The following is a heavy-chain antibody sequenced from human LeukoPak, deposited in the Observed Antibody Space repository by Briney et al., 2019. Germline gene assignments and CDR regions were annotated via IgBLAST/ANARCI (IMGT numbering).Heavy chain of an antibody. Sequence: SETLSLTCAVYGGSFSGYYWSWIRQPPGKGLEWIVEINHSGSTNYNPSLKSRVTISVDTSKNQFSLKLSSVTAADTAVYYCAREGELELGGFDPWGQGTLVTVSS. CDR1: GGSFSGYY. J-gene: IGHJ5*02. V-gene: IGHV4-34*09. CDR3: AREGELELGGFDP. D-gene: IGHD1-7*01. CDR2: INHSGST.